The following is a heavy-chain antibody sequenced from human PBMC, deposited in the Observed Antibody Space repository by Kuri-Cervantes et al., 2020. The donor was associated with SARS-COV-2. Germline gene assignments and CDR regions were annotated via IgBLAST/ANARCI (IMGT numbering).Heavy chain of an antibody. CDR2: INTNTGNP. Sequence: ASVKVSCKASGYTFTSYAMNWVRQAPGQGLEWMGWINTNTGNPTYAQGFTGRFVFSLDTSVSTAYLQISSLKAEDTAVYYCARGDDFWSGYYPRYYYYYGMDVWGQGTTVTVSS. CDR1: GYTFTSYA. V-gene: IGHV7-4-1*02. D-gene: IGHD3-3*01. J-gene: IGHJ6*02. CDR3: ARGDDFWSGYYPRYYYYYGMDV.